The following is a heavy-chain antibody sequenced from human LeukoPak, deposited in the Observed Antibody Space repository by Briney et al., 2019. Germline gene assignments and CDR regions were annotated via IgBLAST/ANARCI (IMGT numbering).Heavy chain of an antibody. Sequence: RRDSVKVSCTASGYTFSGTGWYLDWLRQAPGQGLECTGWIYPNNGATAYAQKFQGRVAMTRDTSISTAYMELRRLRPDDTAVYYCARDGPAQMVEFDYWGQGTLVTVSS. V-gene: IGHV1-2*02. D-gene: IGHD3-10*01. J-gene: IGHJ4*02. CDR3: ARDGPAQMVEFDY. CDR1: GYTFSGTGWY. CDR2: IYPNNGAT.